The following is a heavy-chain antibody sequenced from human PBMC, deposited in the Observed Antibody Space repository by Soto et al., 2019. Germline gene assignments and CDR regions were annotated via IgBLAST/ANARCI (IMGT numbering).Heavy chain of an antibody. V-gene: IGHV1-8*01. CDR1: GYTFTSYD. J-gene: IGHJ6*02. CDR3: ARVSTAMVLYYYYYYGMDV. D-gene: IGHD5-18*01. CDR2: MNPNSDNT. Sequence: ASAKVSCKASGYTFTSYDINWLRQDTGQGVEGMGWMNPNSDNTGYAQKFQGRVTMTRNTSISTPYMELSSLRSEDTAVYYCARVSTAMVLYYYYYYGMDVWGQGTTVTVSS.